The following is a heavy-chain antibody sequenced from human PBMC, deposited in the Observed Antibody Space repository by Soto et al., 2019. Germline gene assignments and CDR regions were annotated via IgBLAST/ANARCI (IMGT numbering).Heavy chain of an antibody. CDR3: VRDSGWAFDI. D-gene: IGHD6-19*01. Sequence: PGGSLRLSCAASGFSFSSYSMNWVRQAPGKGLEWISYLSSSKTYIWYADSVKGRFTISRDNAKNSLSLQMNSLRDEDTAVYYCVRDSGWAFDIWGLGTMGTVSS. V-gene: IGHV3-48*02. J-gene: IGHJ3*02. CDR1: GFSFSSYS. CDR2: LSSSKTYI.